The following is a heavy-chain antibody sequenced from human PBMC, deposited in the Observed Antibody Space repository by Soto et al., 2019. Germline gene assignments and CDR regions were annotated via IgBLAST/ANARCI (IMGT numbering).Heavy chain of an antibody. CDR1: GLSFSDDY. V-gene: IGHV3-11*01. Sequence: QVQLVESGGGLVRPGGSLRLSCAAFGLSFSDDYMSWIREAAGKGPEWISYISSSGTTIYYADSVKGRFTISRDNAQNSLYLQMNSLRAEDTAVYYCVRCSYSPQLMRYFDLWGRRFLVTVS. D-gene: IGHD1-26*01. CDR2: ISSSGTTI. J-gene: IGHJ2*01. CDR3: VRCSYSPQLMRYFDL.